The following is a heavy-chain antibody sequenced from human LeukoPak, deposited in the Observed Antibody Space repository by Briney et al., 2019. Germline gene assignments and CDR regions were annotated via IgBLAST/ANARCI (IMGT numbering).Heavy chain of an antibody. CDR1: GASVSSYY. V-gene: IGHV4-4*07. Sequence: SETLSLTCSVSGASVSSYYYNWIRQTAGRGLEWIGRLYVSGSTDYNPSLKSRVTISVDTSKNQFSLKLSSVTAADTAVYYCARDLGYGMDVWGQGTTVTVSS. J-gene: IGHJ6*02. D-gene: IGHD3-16*01. CDR3: ARDLGYGMDV. CDR2: LYVSGST.